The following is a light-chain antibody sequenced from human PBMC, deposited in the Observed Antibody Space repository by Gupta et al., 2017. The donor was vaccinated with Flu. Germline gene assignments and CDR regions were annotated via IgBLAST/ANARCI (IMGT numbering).Light chain of an antibody. CDR2: EAS. J-gene: IGKJ4*01. V-gene: IGKV3-11*01. CDR3: QQLSNYPLT. Sequence: EIVLIQSPATLSFSPGERATLSCRASQSVKNYLAWYQQRPGQSPRLLIYEASNRATGIPARFSGSGSGTDFTLTISRLEPEDFAVYYCQQLSNYPLTFGRGTKVEI. CDR1: QSVKNY.